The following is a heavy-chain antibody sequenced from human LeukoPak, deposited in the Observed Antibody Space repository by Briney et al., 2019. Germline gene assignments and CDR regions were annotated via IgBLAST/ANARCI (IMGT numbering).Heavy chain of an antibody. CDR3: AREPTSGREPTSGRPLDY. D-gene: IGHD5-12*01. CDR2: IYSSGIN. J-gene: IGHJ4*02. CDR1: GGSTSGYF. V-gene: IGHV4-4*07. Sequence: SETLSLTCTVSGGSTSGYFWSWIRQPAGKGLEWIGRIYSSGINNYNPSLKGRVTMSLDTSKNHLSLNLSSVAAADTAVYYCAREPTSGREPTSGRPLDYWGQGTLVTVSS.